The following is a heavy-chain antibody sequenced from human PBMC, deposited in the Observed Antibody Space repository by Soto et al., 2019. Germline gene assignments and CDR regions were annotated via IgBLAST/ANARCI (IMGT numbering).Heavy chain of an antibody. CDR1: GGSISSNNW. D-gene: IGHD1-26*01. V-gene: IGHV4-4*02. CDR3: ARVKASGANFDY. Sequence: QVPLQESGPGLVKPSGTLSLTCAVSGGSISSNNWWSWVRQPPWMGLEWIGEIYHSGSTNYNPSLKSRVTILVDKSKNQFSLKLSSVTAADTAVYYCARVKASGANFDYWGQGTLVTVSS. J-gene: IGHJ4*02. CDR2: IYHSGST.